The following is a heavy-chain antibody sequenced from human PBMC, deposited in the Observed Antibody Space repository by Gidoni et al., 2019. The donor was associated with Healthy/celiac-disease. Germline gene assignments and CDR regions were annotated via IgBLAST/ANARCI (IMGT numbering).Heavy chain of an antibody. Sequence: QVQLQQSGPGLVKPSQTLSLTCAISGDSVSSNSAAWNWIRQSPSRGLEWLGRTYYRSKWYKDYALSVKSRITINPDTSKNQFSLQLNSVTPEDTAVYYCARAREAAVASSLYWFDPWGQGTLVTVSS. V-gene: IGHV6-1*01. D-gene: IGHD6-19*01. CDR2: TYYRSKWYK. J-gene: IGHJ5*02. CDR1: GDSVSSNSAA. CDR3: ARAREAAVASSLYWFDP.